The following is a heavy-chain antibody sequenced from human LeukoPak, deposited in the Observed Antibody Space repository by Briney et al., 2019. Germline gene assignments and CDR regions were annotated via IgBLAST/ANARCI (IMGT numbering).Heavy chain of an antibody. CDR1: GGSISSGSHY. CDR2: IYSSGNT. Sequence: SETLSLTCTVSGGSISSGSHYWSWIRQPAGKGLGWIGRIYSSGNTNYNPSLKSRVTISLDTSKNQFSLNLSSVTAADTAVYYCAGEVGGSWFDPWGLGTLVTVSS. J-gene: IGHJ5*02. CDR3: AGEVGGSWFDP. V-gene: IGHV4-61*02. D-gene: IGHD1-26*01.